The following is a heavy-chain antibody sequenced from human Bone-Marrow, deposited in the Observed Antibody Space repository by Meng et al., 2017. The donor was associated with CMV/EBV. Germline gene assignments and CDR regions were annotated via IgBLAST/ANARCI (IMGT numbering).Heavy chain of an antibody. D-gene: IGHD3-10*01. CDR1: GGSFSGYY. CDR2: INHSGST. V-gene: IGHV4-34*01. J-gene: IGHJ5*02. Sequence: QVQLQQWGAGLLRPSEXLSLTCAAYGGSFSGYYWSWIRQPPGKGLEWIGEINHSGSTNYNPSLKSRVTISVDTSKNQFSLKLSSVTAADTAVYYCARATRRYGSGSYRWFDPWGQGTLVTVSS. CDR3: ARATRRYGSGSYRWFDP.